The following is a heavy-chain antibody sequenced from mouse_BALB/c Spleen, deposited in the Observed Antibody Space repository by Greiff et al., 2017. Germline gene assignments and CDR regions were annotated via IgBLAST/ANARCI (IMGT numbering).Heavy chain of an antibody. D-gene: IGHD1-1*01. CDR2: IDPENGDT. Sequence: EVQLQQSGAELVRSGASVKLSCTASGFNIKDYYMHWVKQRPEQGLEWIGWIDPENGDTEYAPKFQGKATMTEDTSSNTAYLQLSSLTSEDTAVYYCSYYYGMGYFDVWGAGTTVTVSS. V-gene: IGHV14-4*02. J-gene: IGHJ1*01. CDR1: GFNIKDYY. CDR3: SYYYGMGYFDV.